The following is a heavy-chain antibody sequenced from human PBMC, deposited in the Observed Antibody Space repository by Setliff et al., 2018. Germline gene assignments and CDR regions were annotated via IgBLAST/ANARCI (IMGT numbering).Heavy chain of an antibody. CDR2: IIPIFGTA. CDR3: ARSRDYYDHYYMDV. J-gene: IGHJ6*03. CDR1: GGTFSSYA. V-gene: IGHV1-69*13. Sequence: VASVKVSCKASGGTFSSYAISWVRQAPGQGLEWMGGIIPIFGTANYAQKFQGRVTITADESTSTAYMELSSLRSEDTAVYYCARSRDYYDHYYMDVWGKGTTVTVSS.